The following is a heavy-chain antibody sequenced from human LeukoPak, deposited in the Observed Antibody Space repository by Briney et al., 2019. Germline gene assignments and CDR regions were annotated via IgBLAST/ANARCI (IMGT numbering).Heavy chain of an antibody. CDR2: INHSGST. V-gene: IGHV4-39*07. CDR1: GGSISSSSYY. J-gene: IGHJ4*02. Sequence: SETLSLTCTVSGGSISSSSYYWGWIRQPPGKGLEWMGEINHSGSTNYNPSLKSRVTISVDTSKNQFSLKLSSVTAADTAVYYCARDSYYYDSSGYDPFDYWGQGTLVTVSS. D-gene: IGHD3-22*01. CDR3: ARDSYYYDSSGYDPFDY.